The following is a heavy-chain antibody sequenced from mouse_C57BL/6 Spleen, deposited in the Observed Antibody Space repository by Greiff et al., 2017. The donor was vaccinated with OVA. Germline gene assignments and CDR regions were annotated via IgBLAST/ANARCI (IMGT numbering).Heavy chain of an antibody. CDR2: INPGSGGT. CDR1: GCAFTNYL. V-gene: IGHV1-54*01. J-gene: IGHJ4*01. Sequence: QVQLQQSGAELVRPGTSVKVSCKASGCAFTNYLIEWVKQRPGQGLEWIGVINPGSGGTNYNEKFKGKATLTADKSSSTAYMQLSSLTSEDSAVYFCARAEDGGGAMDYWGQGTSVTVSS. CDR3: ARAEDGGGAMDY.